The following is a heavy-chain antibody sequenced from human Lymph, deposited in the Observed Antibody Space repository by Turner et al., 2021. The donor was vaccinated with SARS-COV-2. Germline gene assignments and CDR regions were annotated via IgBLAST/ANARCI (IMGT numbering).Heavy chain of an antibody. CDR2: IIGSGCT. J-gene: IGHJ4*02. D-gene: IGHD2-8*01. V-gene: IGHV4-39*01. CDR1: GGSINSSTYY. CDR3: ARAPVIIVLVMYASGYFDN. Sequence: QLQLQESGPGLVKPSETLSLTCTVSGGSINSSTYYWGWIRQPPGKGLEWIGSIIGSGCTNYNPSYKRRVNISVDTSKNKFSLKLSPVTAADTAVDYGARAPVIIVLVMYASGYFDNWGQGTLVTVSS.